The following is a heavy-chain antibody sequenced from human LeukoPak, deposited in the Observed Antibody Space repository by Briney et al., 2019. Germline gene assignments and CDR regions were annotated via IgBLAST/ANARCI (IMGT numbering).Heavy chain of an antibody. J-gene: IGHJ3*01. D-gene: IGHD3-9*01. CDR1: GFSISRDHY. V-gene: IGHV4-38-2*02. Sequence: SETLSLTCTVSGFSISRDHYWGWIRQSPGKGLEWIGSVSHSGTTYSRPSLKSQVSLSIDTSKNLFSLKLRSVTAADTALYYCARGSNGGNIWTAYYHDAFHVWRQGTVVTDSS. CDR3: ARGSNGGNIWTAYYHDAFHV. CDR2: VSHSGTT.